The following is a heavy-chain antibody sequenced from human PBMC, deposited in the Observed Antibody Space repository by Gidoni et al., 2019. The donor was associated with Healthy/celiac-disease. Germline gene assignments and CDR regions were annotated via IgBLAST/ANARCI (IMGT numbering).Heavy chain of an antibody. Sequence: EVPLLESGGGLVQPGGSLRLSCAASGFTFSSYAMSWVRQAPGKGLEWVSAISGSGGSTYYAESVKGRFTISRDNSKNTLYLQMNSLRAEDTAVYYCAKDHDSSGWYFGYFDYWGQGTLVTVSS. CDR1: GFTFSSYA. J-gene: IGHJ4*02. CDR3: AKDHDSSGWYFGYFDY. V-gene: IGHV3-23*01. D-gene: IGHD6-19*01. CDR2: ISGSGGST.